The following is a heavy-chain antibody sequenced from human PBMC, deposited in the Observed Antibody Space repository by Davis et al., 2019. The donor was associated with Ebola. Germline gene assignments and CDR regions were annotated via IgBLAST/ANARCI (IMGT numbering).Heavy chain of an antibody. D-gene: IGHD3-3*01. J-gene: IGHJ5*02. CDR2: IYPGDSDT. V-gene: IGHV5-51*01. CDR1: RYSFTSYW. Sequence: GESLKISCKTSRYSFTSYWIGWVRQKPGKGLEWMGIIYPGDSDTRYSPSFQGQVTISADKSTRTTYLQWSSLKASDSAMYYCTRQAFWSGNDWLDPWGQGTLVTVSS. CDR3: TRQAFWSGNDWLDP.